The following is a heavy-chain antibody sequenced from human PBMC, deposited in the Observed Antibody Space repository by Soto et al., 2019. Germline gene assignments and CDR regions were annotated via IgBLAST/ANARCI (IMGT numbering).Heavy chain of an antibody. CDR3: AHSIYSRSSFDE. D-gene: IGHD6-6*01. J-gene: IGHJ4*02. V-gene: IGHV2-5*02. CDR1: GFSLSTSGVG. CDR2: IYWDDDK. Sequence: FGPPLVNPTQTLTLTCTFSGFSLSTSGVGVGWIRQPPGKALEWLALIYWDDDKRYSPSLKSRLTITKDTSKIQVVLTMTNIDPVDTATYYGAHSIYSRSSFDEWGQGTLVSVSS.